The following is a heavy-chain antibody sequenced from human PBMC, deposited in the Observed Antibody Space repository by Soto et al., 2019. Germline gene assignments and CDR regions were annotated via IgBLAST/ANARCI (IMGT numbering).Heavy chain of an antibody. CDR3: ARGRYYYGMDV. V-gene: IGHV4-34*01. Sequence: SETLSLTCAVYGGSFSGYYWSWIRQPPGKGLEWIGEINHSGSTNYNPSLKSRVTISVDTSKNQFSLQLSTVTAADTAVYYCARGRYYYGMDVWGQGTTVTVSS. CDR1: GGSFSGYY. J-gene: IGHJ6*02. CDR2: INHSGST.